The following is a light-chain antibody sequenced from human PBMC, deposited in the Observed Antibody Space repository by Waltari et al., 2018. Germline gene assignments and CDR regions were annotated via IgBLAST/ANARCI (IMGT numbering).Light chain of an antibody. J-gene: IGLJ3*02. CDR1: SGPSRNA. CDR2: VNSDGSH. CDR3: QTWGTGIWV. Sequence: QLVLTQSPSASASLRASVKLTCTLSSGPSRNAVAWHPQQPEKGPRYLMKVNSDGSHTKGDGIPDRFSGSSSGAERYLTISSLQSDDEADYYCQTWGTGIWVFGGGTRLTVL. V-gene: IGLV4-69*01.